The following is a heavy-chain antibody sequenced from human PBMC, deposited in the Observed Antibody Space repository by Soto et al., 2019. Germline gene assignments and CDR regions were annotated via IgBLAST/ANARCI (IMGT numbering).Heavy chain of an antibody. CDR3: AKGSWEPPDY. Sequence: GSLRLSCAASGFTFSSYGMHWVRQAPGKGLEWVAVISYDGSNKYYADSVKGRFTISRDNSKNTLYLQMNSLRAEDTAVYYCAKGSWEPPDYWGQGTLVTVSS. J-gene: IGHJ4*02. CDR2: ISYDGSNK. CDR1: GFTFSSYG. D-gene: IGHD1-26*01. V-gene: IGHV3-30*18.